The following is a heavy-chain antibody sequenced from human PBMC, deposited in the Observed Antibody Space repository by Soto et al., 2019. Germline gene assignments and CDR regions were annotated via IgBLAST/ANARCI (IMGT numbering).Heavy chain of an antibody. Sequence: SETLSLTCAVSSGSISSSNWWSWVRQPPGKGLEWIGEIYHSGSTNYNPSLKSRVTISVDKSKNQFSLKLSSVTAADTAVYYCARDMWFGELYLGAFDIWGQGTMVTVSS. CDR3: ARDMWFGELYLGAFDI. CDR1: SGSISSSNW. J-gene: IGHJ3*02. CDR2: IYHSGST. D-gene: IGHD3-10*01. V-gene: IGHV4-4*02.